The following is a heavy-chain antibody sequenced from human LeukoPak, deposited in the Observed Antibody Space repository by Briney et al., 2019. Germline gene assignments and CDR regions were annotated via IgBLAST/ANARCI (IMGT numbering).Heavy chain of an antibody. CDR3: ARGMVRGVHTPGY. D-gene: IGHD3-10*01. J-gene: IGHJ4*02. CDR2: ISSSSSYI. CDR1: GFTFSSYS. V-gene: IGHV3-21*01. Sequence: GGSLRLSCAASGFTFSSYSMNWVRQAPGKGLEWVSSISSSSSYIYYADSVKGRFTISRDNAKNSLYLQMNSLRAEDTAVYYCARGMVRGVHTPGYWGQGTLVTVSS.